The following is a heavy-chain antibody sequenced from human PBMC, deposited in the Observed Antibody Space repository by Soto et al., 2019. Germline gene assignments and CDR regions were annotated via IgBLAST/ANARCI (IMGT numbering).Heavy chain of an antibody. V-gene: IGHV3-30*18. CDR1: GFTFSSYG. Sequence: QVQLVESGGGVVQPGRSLRLSCAASGFTFSSYGMHRVRQAPGKGLEWVAVISYDGSNKYYADSVKGRFTISRDNSKNTLYLQMNSLRAEDTAVYYCAKASSPFYDFWSGYSPFDYWGQGTLVTVSS. CDR2: ISYDGSNK. J-gene: IGHJ4*02. D-gene: IGHD3-3*01. CDR3: AKASSPFYDFWSGYSPFDY.